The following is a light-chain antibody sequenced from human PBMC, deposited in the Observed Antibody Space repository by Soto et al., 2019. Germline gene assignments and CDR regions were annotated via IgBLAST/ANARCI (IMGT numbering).Light chain of an antibody. Sequence: DIVMTQSPDSLAVSLGERATINCKSSQSILYSSNNKNQLAWYQQKPGQPPKLLIYWASTRESGVPDRFSGSESGTDFTLTFSSLQPEDVAVYFCQQYNSPPYTFGQGTKLEI. CDR3: QQYNSPPYT. J-gene: IGKJ2*01. V-gene: IGKV4-1*01. CDR2: WAS. CDR1: QSILYSSNNKNQ.